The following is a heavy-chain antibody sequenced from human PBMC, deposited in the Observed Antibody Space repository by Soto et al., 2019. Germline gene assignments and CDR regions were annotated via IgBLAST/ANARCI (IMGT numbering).Heavy chain of an antibody. V-gene: IGHV4-30-4*01. D-gene: IGHD6-6*01. J-gene: IGHJ2*01. Sequence: SETLSLTCTVSGGSISSGDYYWSWIRQPPGKGLEWIGYIYYSGSTYYNPSLKSRVTISVDTSKNQFSLKLSSVTAADTAVYYCARSQDAYWYFDLWGRGTLVTVS. CDR3: ARSQDAYWYFDL. CDR2: IYYSGST. CDR1: GGSISSGDYY.